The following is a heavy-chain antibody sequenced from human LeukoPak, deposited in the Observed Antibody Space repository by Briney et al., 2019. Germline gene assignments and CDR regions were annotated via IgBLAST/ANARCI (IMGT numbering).Heavy chain of an antibody. CDR3: AKDHESDGYPCLDH. D-gene: IGHD3-22*01. V-gene: IGHV3-23*01. J-gene: IGHJ4*02. Sequence: GGSLRLSCAASGLTFSNYALSWVRQAPGKGLEWVSAISGSGANTYYADSVKGRFTISRGNSRNTLSLQMDSLRAEDTAVCYCAKDHESDGYPCLDHWGLGTLVTVSS. CDR1: GLTFSNYA. CDR2: ISGSGANT.